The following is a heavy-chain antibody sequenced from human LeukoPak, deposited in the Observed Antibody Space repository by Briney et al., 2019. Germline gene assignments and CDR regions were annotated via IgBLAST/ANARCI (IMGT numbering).Heavy chain of an antibody. D-gene: IGHD2-2*01. CDR3: AKERSCSTTSCYLDY. CDR1: EFTFSSYS. J-gene: IGHJ4*02. Sequence: GGSLRLSCAGSEFTFSSYSMNWVRQAPGKGLEWVSSISGWSSDIYYADSVKGRFTISRDNSKNTLYLQMNSLRAEDTAVYYCAKERSCSTTSCYLDYWGQGTLVTVSS. CDR2: ISGWSSDI. V-gene: IGHV3-21*04.